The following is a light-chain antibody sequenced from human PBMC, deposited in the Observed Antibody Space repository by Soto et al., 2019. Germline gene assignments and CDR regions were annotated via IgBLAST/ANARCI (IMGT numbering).Light chain of an antibody. CDR1: QSISTY. J-gene: IGKJ3*01. CDR3: QQHNPYPFT. V-gene: IGKV1-5*03. CDR2: KAS. Sequence: DIHMAQSPSTLAAFVGARVSTTCRASQSISTYLAWYQQKPGKAPDLLIYKASSLGSGVPSRFSGSGSGTEFSLTISSLQPEDSATYYCQQHNPYPFTFGLGTKVDIK.